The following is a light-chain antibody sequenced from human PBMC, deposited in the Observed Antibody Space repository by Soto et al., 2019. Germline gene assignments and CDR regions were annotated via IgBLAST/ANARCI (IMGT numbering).Light chain of an antibody. CDR1: SSDVGGYNY. Sequence: QSVLTQPASVSGSPGQSITISCTGTSSDVGGYNYVSWYQQHSGKAPKLIIYDVNNRPSGAPDRFSGSTSGNTASLTISGLQAEDETDYICSLYSSNGSLIFGPGTKVTVL. CDR3: SLYSSNGSLI. CDR2: DVN. J-gene: IGLJ1*01. V-gene: IGLV2-14*01.